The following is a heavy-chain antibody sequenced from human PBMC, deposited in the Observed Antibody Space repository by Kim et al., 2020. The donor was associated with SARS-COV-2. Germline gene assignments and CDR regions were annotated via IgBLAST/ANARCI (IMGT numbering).Heavy chain of an antibody. V-gene: IGHV3-30*01. CDR3: ARSIAGSYYYGMDV. D-gene: IGHD6-6*01. Sequence: ADAVKSRFTLSRDNSKSTLYLQMNSLRAEDTAVYYCARSIAGSYYYGMDVWGQGTTVTVSS. J-gene: IGHJ6*02.